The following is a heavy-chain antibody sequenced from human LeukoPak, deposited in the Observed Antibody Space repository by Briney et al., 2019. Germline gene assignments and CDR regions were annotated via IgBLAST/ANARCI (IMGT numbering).Heavy chain of an antibody. CDR3: ARLFHRQWELEGGAHED. J-gene: IGHJ4*02. V-gene: IGHV1-18*01. CDR2: ISAYNGNT. CDR1: GYTFTSYG. D-gene: IGHD1-26*01. Sequence: ASVKVSCKASGYTFTSYGISWVRQAPGQGLEWMGWISAYNGNTNYAQKLQGRVTMTTDTSTSTAYMELRSLRSDDTAVYYCARLFHRQWELEGGAHEDWGQGTLVTVSS.